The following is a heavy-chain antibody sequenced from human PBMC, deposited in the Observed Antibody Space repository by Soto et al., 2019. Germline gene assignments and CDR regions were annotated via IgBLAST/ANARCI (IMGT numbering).Heavy chain of an antibody. Sequence: QVQLQESGPGLVRPSQTLSLTCTVSGDSINSVDHYWSWIRQPPGKGLEWMGYIYHSGSTHYNPCLNSRLTISIDTSTNRFSLNLTSVTAADTAVYFCARLRWETENNWFDPWGQGALVTVSS. CDR3: ARLRWETENNWFDP. D-gene: IGHD1-26*01. V-gene: IGHV4-30-4*01. CDR2: IYHSGST. J-gene: IGHJ5*02. CDR1: GDSINSVDHY.